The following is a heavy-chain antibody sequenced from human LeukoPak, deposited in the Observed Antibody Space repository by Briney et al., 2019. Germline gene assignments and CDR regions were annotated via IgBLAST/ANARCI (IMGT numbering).Heavy chain of an antibody. Sequence: GGSLRLSCAASGFTFSSYGMPWVRQAPGKGLEWVAVIWYDGSNKYYADSMKGRFTISRDNSKNTLYLQMNSLRAEDTAVYYCAREHDYGDHDAFDIWGQGTMVTVSS. CDR1: GFTFSSYG. D-gene: IGHD4-17*01. V-gene: IGHV3-33*01. CDR2: IWYDGSNK. CDR3: AREHDYGDHDAFDI. J-gene: IGHJ3*02.